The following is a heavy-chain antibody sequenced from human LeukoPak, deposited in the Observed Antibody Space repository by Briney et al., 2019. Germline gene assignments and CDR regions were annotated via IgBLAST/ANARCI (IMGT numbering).Heavy chain of an antibody. Sequence: PSETLSLTCTVSGGSISSDYWSWLRQPPGKGLEWIGYIYFSGSTNYNPSLKSRVTISVGTSKTQLSLTLSSVTAAHTAVYYCARIKSQGVVVPLLRPTYYFDYWGQGTLVTVSS. CDR2: IYFSGST. CDR3: ARIKSQGVVVPLLRPTYYFDY. V-gene: IGHV4-59*01. CDR1: GGSISSDY. J-gene: IGHJ4*02. D-gene: IGHD2-21*01.